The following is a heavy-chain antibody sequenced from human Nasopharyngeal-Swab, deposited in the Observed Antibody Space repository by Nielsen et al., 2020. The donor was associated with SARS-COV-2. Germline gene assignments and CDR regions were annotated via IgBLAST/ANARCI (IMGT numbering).Heavy chain of an antibody. CDR2: ISGSGGST. D-gene: IGHD6-19*01. CDR3: AKGWQWLVRDTFDI. J-gene: IGHJ3*02. V-gene: IGHV3-23*01. CDR1: GFTLSSYA. Sequence: GESLKISCAASGFTLSSYAMSWVRQAPGKGLEWVSAISGSGGSTYYADSVKGRFTISRDNSKNTLYLQMNSLRAEDTAVYYCAKGWQWLVRDTFDIWGQGTMVTVSS.